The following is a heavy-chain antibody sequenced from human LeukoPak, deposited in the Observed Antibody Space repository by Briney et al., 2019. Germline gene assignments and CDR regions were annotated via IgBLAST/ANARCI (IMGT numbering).Heavy chain of an antibody. V-gene: IGHV3-23*01. Sequence: GSLRLSCAASGFTFSSYAMSWVRQAPGKGLEWVSAISGSGGSTYYADSVKGRFTISRDNSKNTLYLQMNSLRAEDTAVYYCARDSNVFDILTGSDYWGQGTLVTVSS. J-gene: IGHJ4*02. CDR3: ARDSNVFDILTGSDY. CDR2: ISGSGGST. D-gene: IGHD3-9*01. CDR1: GFTFSSYA.